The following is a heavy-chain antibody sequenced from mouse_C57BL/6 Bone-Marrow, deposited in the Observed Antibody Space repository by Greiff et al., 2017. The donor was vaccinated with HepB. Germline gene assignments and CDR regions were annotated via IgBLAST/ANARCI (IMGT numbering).Heavy chain of an antibody. J-gene: IGHJ3*01. Sequence: EVNLVESGGDLVKPGGSLKLSCAASGFTFSSYGMSWVRQTPDKRLEWVATISSGGSYTYYPDSVKGRFTISRDNAKNTLYLQMSSLKSEDTAMYYCARPSTGTRFAYWGQGTLVTVSA. CDR3: ARPSTGTRFAY. CDR2: ISSGGSYT. D-gene: IGHD4-1*02. V-gene: IGHV5-6*01. CDR1: GFTFSSYG.